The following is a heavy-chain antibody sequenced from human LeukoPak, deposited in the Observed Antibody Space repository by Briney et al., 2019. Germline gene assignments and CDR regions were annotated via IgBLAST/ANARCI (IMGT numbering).Heavy chain of an antibody. Sequence: SETLSLTCTVSGGSIGSYYWSWIRQPPGKGLEWIGYIYTSGSTNYNPSLKSRVTISVDTSKNQFSLKPSSVTAADTAVYYYARQETIFGFFDYWGQGTLVTVSS. CDR3: ARQETIFGFFDY. D-gene: IGHD3-3*01. CDR2: IYTSGST. CDR1: GGSIGSYY. V-gene: IGHV4-4*09. J-gene: IGHJ4*02.